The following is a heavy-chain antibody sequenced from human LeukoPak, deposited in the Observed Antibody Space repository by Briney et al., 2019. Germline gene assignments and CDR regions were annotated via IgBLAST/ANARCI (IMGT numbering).Heavy chain of an antibody. V-gene: IGHV3-21*04. J-gene: IGHJ4*02. CDR3: ARDIISIAANFDY. CDR2: ISSSSSYI. CDR1: GFTFSSYS. D-gene: IGHD6-25*01. Sequence: GGSLRLSCAASGFTFSSYSMNWVRQAPGKGLEWVSSISSSSSYIYYADSVKGRFTISRDNAKNSLYLQMNSLRAEDTAVYYCARDIISIAANFDYWGQETLVTVSS.